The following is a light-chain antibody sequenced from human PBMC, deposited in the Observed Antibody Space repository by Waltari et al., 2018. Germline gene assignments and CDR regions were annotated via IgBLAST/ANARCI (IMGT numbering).Light chain of an antibody. V-gene: IGKV3-15*01. J-gene: IGKJ4*01. CDR3: QHRVSWPLT. CDR1: QSVSSN. CDR2: GAS. Sequence: EIVMTQSPATLSVSPGERASLSCRASQSVSSNLAWYQQKPGQAPRLLIYGASTRATGIPVRFSGSGSGTEFTLTISSLEPEDFAVYYCQHRVSWPLTFGGGTKVEL.